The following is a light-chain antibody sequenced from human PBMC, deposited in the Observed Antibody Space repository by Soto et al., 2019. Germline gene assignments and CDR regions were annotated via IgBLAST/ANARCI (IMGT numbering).Light chain of an antibody. V-gene: IGKV3-11*01. J-gene: IGKJ1*01. CDR1: QSVGSS. Sequence: EILLTQSPSTLSSSLGERVTHTCRASQSVGSSLAWYQHKPGQAPKLLIYAASDRHTGVPGRFSGSGSGTEFTLTISSLEPEDFAFYYCQQGNTWPWTFGQGTQVDIK. CDR3: QQGNTWPWT. CDR2: AAS.